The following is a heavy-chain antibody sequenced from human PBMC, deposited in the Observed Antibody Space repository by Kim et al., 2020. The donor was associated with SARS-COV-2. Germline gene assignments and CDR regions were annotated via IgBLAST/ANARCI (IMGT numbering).Heavy chain of an antibody. D-gene: IGHD6-13*01. J-gene: IGHJ6*02. CDR1: GGSFSGYY. CDR3: ARFPSTRQQRGPYYYYGMDV. CDR2: INHSGST. Sequence: SETLSLTCAVYGGSFSGYYWSWIRQPPGKGLEWIGEINHSGSTNYNPSLKSRVTISVDTSKNQFSLKLSSVTAADTAVYYCARFPSTRQQRGPYYYYGMDVWGQGTTVIVSS. V-gene: IGHV4-34*01.